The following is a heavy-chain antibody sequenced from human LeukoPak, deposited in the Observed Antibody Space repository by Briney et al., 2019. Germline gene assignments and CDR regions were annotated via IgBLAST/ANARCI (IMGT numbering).Heavy chain of an antibody. J-gene: IGHJ4*02. V-gene: IGHV4-59*01. D-gene: IGHD3-22*01. CDR2: IHYSGST. CDR1: GGSISSYY. Sequence: SETLSLTCTVSGGSISSYYWSWIRQPPGKGLEWIGYIHYSGSTNYNPSLKGRVTISVDTSKTQFSLKLSSVTAADTAVYYCARSSESYDSSGYYSYYFDYWGQGTLVTVSS. CDR3: ARSSESYDSSGYYSYYFDY.